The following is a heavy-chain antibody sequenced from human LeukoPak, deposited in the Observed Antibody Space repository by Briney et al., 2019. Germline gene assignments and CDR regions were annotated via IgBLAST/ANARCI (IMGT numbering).Heavy chain of an antibody. V-gene: IGHV3-48*03. CDR3: ARELRYFDWLLSPKRHGMDV. J-gene: IGHJ6*02. Sequence: GGSLRLSCAASGFTFSSYEMNWVRQAPGKGLEWVSYISSSGSTIYYADSVKGRFTISRDNAKNSLYLQMNSLRVEDTAVYYCARELRYFDWLLSPKRHGMDVWGQGTTVTVSS. CDR2: ISSSGSTI. CDR1: GFTFSSYE. D-gene: IGHD3-9*01.